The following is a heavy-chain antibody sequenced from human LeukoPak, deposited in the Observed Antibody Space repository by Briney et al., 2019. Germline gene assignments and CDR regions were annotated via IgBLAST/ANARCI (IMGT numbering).Heavy chain of an antibody. V-gene: IGHV3-21*04. Sequence: GGSLRLSCAASGFTFSSYGMTWVRQAPGKGLEWVSSISSSSSYIYYADSVKGRFTISRDNAMNSLYLQMNSLRAEDTAVYYCARGKLRYFDWLHGAFDIWGQGTMVTVSS. CDR1: GFTFSSYG. D-gene: IGHD3-9*01. CDR3: ARGKLRYFDWLHGAFDI. J-gene: IGHJ3*02. CDR2: ISSSSSYI.